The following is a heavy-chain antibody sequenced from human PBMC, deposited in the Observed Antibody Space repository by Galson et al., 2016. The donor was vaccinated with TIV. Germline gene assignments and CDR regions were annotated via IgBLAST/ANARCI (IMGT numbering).Heavy chain of an antibody. CDR2: ISSSTTI. CDR3: AKTTRSSGWSDYLDY. CDR1: GFTFSDYY. D-gene: IGHD3-22*01. J-gene: IGHJ4*02. Sequence: SLRLSCAASGFTFSDYYMTWIRQAPGKGLEWVSCISSSTTIFYADSVRGRFTVSRDNAANSLYLHMSSLRAADTAVYYCAKTTRSSGWSDYLDYWGQGTLVTVSS. V-gene: IGHV3-69-1*01.